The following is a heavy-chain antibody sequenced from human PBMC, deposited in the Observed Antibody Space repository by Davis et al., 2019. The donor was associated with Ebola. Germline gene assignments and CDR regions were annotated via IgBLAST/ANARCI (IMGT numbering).Heavy chain of an antibody. Sequence: PSETLSLTCTVSGGSISSGGYYWSWIRQPPGKGLEWIGYIYYSGSTYYNPFLKSRVTISVDTSKNQFSLKLSSVTAADTAVYYCARALGDGDYAFNYWGQGTLVTVSS. D-gene: IGHD4-17*01. CDR2: IYYSGST. CDR3: ARALGDGDYAFNY. J-gene: IGHJ4*02. V-gene: IGHV4-30-4*01. CDR1: GGSISSGGYY.